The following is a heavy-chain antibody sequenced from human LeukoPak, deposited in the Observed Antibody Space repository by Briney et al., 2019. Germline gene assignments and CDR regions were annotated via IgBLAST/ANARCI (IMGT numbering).Heavy chain of an antibody. D-gene: IGHD2-8*01. CDR1: GFNFNSYT. Sequence: SGGSLRLSCAASGFNFNSYTMNWVRQAPGKGLQWVANILASGSPTHYADSVKGRFIISRDNSKNTVYLQMNSLRVEDTAIYYCAKDLRPDGVDNFDHWGQGILVTVSS. V-gene: IGHV3-23*01. CDR3: AKDLRPDGVDNFDH. J-gene: IGHJ4*02. CDR2: ILASGSPT.